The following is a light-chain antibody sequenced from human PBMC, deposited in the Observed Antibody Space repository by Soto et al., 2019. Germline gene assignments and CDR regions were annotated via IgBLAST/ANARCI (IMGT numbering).Light chain of an antibody. CDR2: DVS. CDR3: CSYAGSYTPVV. V-gene: IGLV2-11*01. CDR1: SSDVGGYNY. J-gene: IGLJ2*01. Sequence: QSVLTQPRSVSGSPGQSVTISCTGTSSDVGGYNYVSWYQQHPGKAPKLMIYDVSKRPSGVPDRFSGSKSGNTASLTISGLQAEDEADYYCCSYAGSYTPVVFGGGTKVTV.